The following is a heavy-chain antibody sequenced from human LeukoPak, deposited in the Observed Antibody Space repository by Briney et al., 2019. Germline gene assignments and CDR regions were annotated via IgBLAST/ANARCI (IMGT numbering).Heavy chain of an antibody. V-gene: IGHV5-51*01. D-gene: IGHD2-15*01. J-gene: IGHJ4*02. CDR2: IYPGDSDT. CDR3: ARRISGAATQGCDY. Sequence: GASVKVSCKASGYTFTSYGISWVRQAPGQGLEWMGIIYPGDSDTRYSPSFQGQVTISADKSISTAYLQWSSLKASDTAMYYCARRISGAATQGCDYWGQGTLVTVSS. CDR1: GYTFTSYG.